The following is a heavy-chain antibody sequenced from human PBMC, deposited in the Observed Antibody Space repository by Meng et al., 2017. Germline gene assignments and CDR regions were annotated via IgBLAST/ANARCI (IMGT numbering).Heavy chain of an antibody. CDR2: INSDGSST. J-gene: IGHJ4*02. D-gene: IGHD3-22*01. V-gene: IGHV3-74*01. Sequence: GGSLRLSCAASGFTFSSYWMHWVRQAPGKGLVWVSRINSDGSSTSYADSVKGRFTISRDNAKNTLYLQMNSLRAEDTAVYYCARDLIRYYYDSSGYFFGYWGKGTLVTVSS. CDR3: ARDLIRYYYDSSGYFFGY. CDR1: GFTFSSYW.